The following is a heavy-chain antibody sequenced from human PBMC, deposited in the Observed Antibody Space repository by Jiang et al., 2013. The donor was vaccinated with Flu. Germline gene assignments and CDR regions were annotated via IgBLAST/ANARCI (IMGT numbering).Heavy chain of an antibody. D-gene: IGHD2-21*01. CDR3: AREEVGMPTAEPYFTYKHTDV. V-gene: IGHV1-69*01. CDR1: GDSFSSCA. J-gene: IGHJ6*01. Sequence: GAEVKKPGSSVRVSCTASGDSFSSCAFSWVRQAPGQGLEWVGGIIPGFGPTNYAQKFQDRVTITADASTSTSYMELSSLTSEDTAVYYCAREEVGMPTAEPYFTYKHTDVWGPRNLGQRL. CDR2: IIPGFGPT.